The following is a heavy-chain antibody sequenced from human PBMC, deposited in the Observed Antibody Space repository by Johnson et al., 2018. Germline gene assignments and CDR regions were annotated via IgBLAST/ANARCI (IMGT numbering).Heavy chain of an antibody. CDR1: GFTFSSYG. Sequence: VQLVESGGGVVQPGRSLRLSCAASGFTFSSYGMHWVRQAPGKGLEWVSAISDSGGSTYYADSVKGRFTISRDNSKNTLYVQMNSLRAEDTAVYYCAKRRHGYSNDAFDIWGQGTMVTVSS. V-gene: IGHV3-23*04. CDR3: AKRRHGYSNDAFDI. CDR2: ISDSGGST. J-gene: IGHJ3*02. D-gene: IGHD5-24*01.